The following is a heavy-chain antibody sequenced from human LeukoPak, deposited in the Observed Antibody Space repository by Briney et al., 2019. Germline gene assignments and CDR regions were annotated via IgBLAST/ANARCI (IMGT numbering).Heavy chain of an antibody. Sequence: SSETLSLTCTVSGGSISSSSYYWGWIRQPPGKGLEWIGSIYYSGSTYYNPSLKSRVTISVDTSKNQFSLKLSSVTAADTAVYYCARVPPASIAAAGTRGRGAFDIWGQGTMVTVSS. J-gene: IGHJ3*02. V-gene: IGHV4-39*07. CDR2: IYYSGST. D-gene: IGHD6-13*01. CDR3: ARVPPASIAAAGTRGRGAFDI. CDR1: GGSISSSSYY.